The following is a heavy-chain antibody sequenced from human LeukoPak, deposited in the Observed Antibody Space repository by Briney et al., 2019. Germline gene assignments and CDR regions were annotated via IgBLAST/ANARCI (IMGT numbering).Heavy chain of an antibody. V-gene: IGHV3-74*01. CDR2: INNDGSST. D-gene: IGHD6-19*01. J-gene: IGHJ4*02. Sequence: GGSLRLSCAASGFTFNNYWMHWVRQAPGKGLVWVSRINNDGSSTSYADSVKGRFTISRDNSKNTLYLQMNSLRAEDTAVYYCAHPGGWYDYWGQGTLVTVSS. CDR3: AHPGGWYDY. CDR1: GFTFNNYW.